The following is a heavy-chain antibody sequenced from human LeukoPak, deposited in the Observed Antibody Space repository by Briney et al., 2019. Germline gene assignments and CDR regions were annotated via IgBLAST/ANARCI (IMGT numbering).Heavy chain of an antibody. CDR1: GFTFDDYA. CDR2: ISWNSGSI. D-gene: IGHD6-19*01. J-gene: IGHJ4*02. V-gene: IGHV3-9*01. CDR3: AKDSGLMAVAGTDYFDY. Sequence: GGSLRLSCAASGFTFDDYAMHWVRQAPGKGLEWVSGISWNSGSIGYADSVKDRFTISRDNAKNSLYLQMNSLRAEDTALYYCAKDSGLMAVAGTDYFDYWGQGTLVTVSS.